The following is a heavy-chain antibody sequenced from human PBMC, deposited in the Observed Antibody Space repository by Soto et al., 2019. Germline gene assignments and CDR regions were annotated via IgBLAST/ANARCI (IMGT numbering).Heavy chain of an antibody. V-gene: IGHV3-15*07. CDR2: VKSKADGGSG. J-gene: IGHJ4*01. Sequence: PGGSLRLSCAASGFPFNNALINWVRQVPGKGLEWVGRVKSKADGGSGDYAAPVKGRFVVSRDDSKDIVYLQMNSLKIEDTGVYYCTTDSRTTLPEIRFDYWGHGTQVTVSS. CDR3: TTDSRTTLPEIRFDY. CDR1: GFPFNNAL. D-gene: IGHD1-26*01.